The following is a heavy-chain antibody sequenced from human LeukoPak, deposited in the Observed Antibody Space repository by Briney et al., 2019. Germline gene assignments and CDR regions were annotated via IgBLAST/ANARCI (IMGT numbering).Heavy chain of an antibody. V-gene: IGHV1-69*13. CDR3: ARAPADPSYYYYMDV. D-gene: IGHD6-19*01. Sequence: ASVKVSCKASGGTFSSYAISWVRQAPGQGLEWMGGIIPIFGTANYAQKFQGRVTITADESTSTAYMELCSLRSEDTAVYYCARAPADPSYYYYMDVWGKGTTVTVSS. CDR2: IIPIFGTA. CDR1: GGTFSSYA. J-gene: IGHJ6*03.